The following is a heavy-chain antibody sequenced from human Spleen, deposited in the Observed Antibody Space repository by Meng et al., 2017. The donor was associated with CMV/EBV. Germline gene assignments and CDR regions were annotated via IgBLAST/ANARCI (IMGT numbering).Heavy chain of an antibody. V-gene: IGHV3-21*01. CDR3: ARDRGLGVVPFDY. D-gene: IGHD3-3*01. Sequence: GESLKISCVASGFNFSPYSMNWVRQAPGKGLEWVSSISSSSSYIHYADSVKGRFTISRDNSKNTLYLQMNSLRAEDTAVYYCARDRGLGVVPFDYWGQGTLVTVS. J-gene: IGHJ4*02. CDR1: GFNFSPYS. CDR2: ISSSSSYI.